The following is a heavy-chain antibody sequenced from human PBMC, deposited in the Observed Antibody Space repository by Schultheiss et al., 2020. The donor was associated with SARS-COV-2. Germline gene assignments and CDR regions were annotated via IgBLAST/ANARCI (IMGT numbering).Heavy chain of an antibody. J-gene: IGHJ6*02. D-gene: IGHD3-10*01. Sequence: SETLSLTCAVSGGSISSGGYSWSWIRQPPGKGLEWIGYIYHSGSTYYNPSLKSRVTISVDRSKNQFSLKLSSVTAADTAVYYCASRVLLWFGGNYYYYGMDVWGQGTTVTVSS. CDR2: IYHSGST. CDR1: GGSISSGGYS. V-gene: IGHV4-30-2*01. CDR3: ASRVLLWFGGNYYYYGMDV.